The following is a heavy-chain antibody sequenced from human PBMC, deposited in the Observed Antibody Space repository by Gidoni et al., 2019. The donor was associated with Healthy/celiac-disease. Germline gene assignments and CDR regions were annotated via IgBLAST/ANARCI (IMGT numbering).Heavy chain of an antibody. CDR2: INHSGST. Sequence: QVQLQQWGAGLLKPSETLSLTCAVYGGSFSGYYWSWIRQPPGKGLEWIGEINHSGSTNYNPSLKSRVTISVDTSKNQFSLKLSSVTAADTAVYYCARPRGVGYSYGSRYFDLWGRGTLVTVSS. CDR3: ARPRGVGYSYGSRYFDL. D-gene: IGHD5-18*01. J-gene: IGHJ2*01. V-gene: IGHV4-34*01. CDR1: GGSFSGYY.